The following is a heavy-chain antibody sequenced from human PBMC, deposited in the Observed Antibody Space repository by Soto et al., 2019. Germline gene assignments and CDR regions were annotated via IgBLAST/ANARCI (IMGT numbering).Heavy chain of an antibody. D-gene: IGHD3-9*01. V-gene: IGHV3-48*01. J-gene: IGHJ4*02. CDR1: GFTFSSYS. Sequence: EVQLVESGGGLVQPGGSLRLSCAASGFTFSSYSMNWVRQAPGKGLEWVSYISSSSSTIYYADSVKGRFTISRDNAKNSLYLQMNSLRAEDTAVYYCARKYDILTGYHNFDYWGQGTLVTVSS. CDR2: ISSSSSTI. CDR3: ARKYDILTGYHNFDY.